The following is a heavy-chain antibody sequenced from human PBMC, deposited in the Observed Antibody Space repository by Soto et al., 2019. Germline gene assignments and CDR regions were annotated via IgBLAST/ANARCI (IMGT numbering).Heavy chain of an antibody. D-gene: IGHD2-15*01. CDR3: AKHTLGSDY. CDR2: IYYSGST. J-gene: IGHJ4*02. V-gene: IGHV4-39*01. Sequence: NPGGSLRLSCVASGFTFSSYCMNWVRQAPGEGLEWIGSIYYSGSTYYNPSLKSRVTISVDTSKNQFSLKLSSVTAADTAVYYCAKHTLGSDYWGQGTLVTVSS. CDR1: GFTFSSYCMN.